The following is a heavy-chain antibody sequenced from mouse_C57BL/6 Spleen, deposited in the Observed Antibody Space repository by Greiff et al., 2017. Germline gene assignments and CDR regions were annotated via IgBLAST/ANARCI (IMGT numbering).Heavy chain of an antibody. V-gene: IGHV10-1*01. CDR3: VSITGAMDY. CDR2: IRSKSNNYAT. J-gene: IGHJ4*01. CDR1: GFSFNTYA. Sequence: EVKLLESGGGLVQPKGSLKLSCAASGFSFNTYAMNWVRQAPGKGLEWVARIRSKSNNYATYYADSVKDRFTISRDDSESMLYLQMNNLKTEDTAMYYCVSITGAMDYWGQGTSVTVSS. D-gene: IGHD1-2*01.